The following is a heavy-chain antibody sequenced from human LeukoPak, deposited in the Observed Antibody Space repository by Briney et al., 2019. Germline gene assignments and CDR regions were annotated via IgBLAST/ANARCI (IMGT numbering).Heavy chain of an antibody. CDR3: ARGALLTRDSGYPVSAY. D-gene: IGHD5-12*01. CDR2: ISTTSRTI. CDR1: GFTFSDYY. V-gene: IGHV3-11*01. Sequence: GGSLRLSCAASGFTFSDYYMTWIRQAPGKGLEWISYISTTSRTIYYAESVKGRFTISRDNAKMSVDLQMNSLSGEDTATYYCARGALLTRDSGYPVSAYWGQETQVTVSS. J-gene: IGHJ4*02.